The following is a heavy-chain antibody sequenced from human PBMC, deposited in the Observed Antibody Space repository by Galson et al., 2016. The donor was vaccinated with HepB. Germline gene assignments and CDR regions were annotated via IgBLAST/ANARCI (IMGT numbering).Heavy chain of an antibody. Sequence: ETLSLTCAVSGDSVTNYFWAWLRQPPGKRLEWIGYIYHSGNTNYSPSLRSRVGISVDTPNNNFSLNLPSVSAADTAVYYCAGGYGRAWYTIWGRGTMVTVSS. CDR1: GDSVTNYF. D-gene: IGHD6-19*01. J-gene: IGHJ3*02. CDR3: AGGYGRAWYTI. CDR2: IYHSGNT. V-gene: IGHV4-59*02.